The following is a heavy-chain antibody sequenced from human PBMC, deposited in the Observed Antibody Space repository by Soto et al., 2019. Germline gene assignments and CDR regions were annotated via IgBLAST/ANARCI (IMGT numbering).Heavy chain of an antibody. CDR3: ARLELPLGLPSN. J-gene: IGHJ4*02. Sequence: QLQLQESGPGLVKPSETLSLTCTVSGGSISSSSYYWGWIRQPPGKGLEWIGSIYYSGSTYYNPSLKSRVTISGDTSKNQFSLKLSSVTAADTAVYYCARLELPLGLPSNWGQGTLVTVSS. D-gene: IGHD1-26*01. CDR1: GGSISSSSYY. CDR2: IYYSGST. V-gene: IGHV4-39*01.